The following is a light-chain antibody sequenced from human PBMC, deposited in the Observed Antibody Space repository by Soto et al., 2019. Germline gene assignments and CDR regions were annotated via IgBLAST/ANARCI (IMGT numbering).Light chain of an antibody. CDR3: CSYAGSSTLV. J-gene: IGLJ2*01. Sequence: QSVLTQPASVSGSPGQSITISCTGTSSDVGSYNLVSWYQQHPGKAPKLMIYEGSKRPSGVSNRFSGSKSGNTASLTISGLQAEDEADYYCCSYAGSSTLVFGGGPMVTVL. CDR1: SSDVGSYNL. CDR2: EGS. V-gene: IGLV2-23*01.